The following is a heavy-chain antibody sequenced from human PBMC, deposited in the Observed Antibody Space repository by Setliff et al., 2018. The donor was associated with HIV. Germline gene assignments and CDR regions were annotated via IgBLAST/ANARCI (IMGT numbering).Heavy chain of an antibody. V-gene: IGHV1-2*04. CDR3: AKGAYQYYDSSAYYQGNFDY. D-gene: IGHD3-22*01. CDR1: GYTFTGYY. J-gene: IGHJ4*02. CDR2: INPNSGGT. Sequence: GASVKVSCKASGYTFTGYYMHWVRQAPGQGLEWMGWINPNSGGTKYAQKFQGWVTMTRDTSVSTAYLQISILKAEDTAVYYCAKGAYQYYDSSAYYQGNFDYWAQGTLVTVSS.